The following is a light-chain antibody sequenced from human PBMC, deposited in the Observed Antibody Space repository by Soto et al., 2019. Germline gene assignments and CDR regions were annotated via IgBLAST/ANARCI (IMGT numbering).Light chain of an antibody. CDR1: QNINNF. Sequence: DIPMTQSPSSLSASVGDSVIITCRASQNINNFLNWYQRKPGKAPNLLIYDASIFQSGVPSRFSGSGSGTDFTLTISSLQPEDFATYYCQQSYTTPWTFGQGTKVEIK. V-gene: IGKV1-39*01. J-gene: IGKJ1*01. CDR3: QQSYTTPWT. CDR2: DAS.